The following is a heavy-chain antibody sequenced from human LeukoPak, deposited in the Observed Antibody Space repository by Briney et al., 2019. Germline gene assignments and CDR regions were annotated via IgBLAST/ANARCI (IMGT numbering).Heavy chain of an antibody. CDR2: IIPIFGTA. Sequence: ASVKVSCKASGGTFSGYAISWVRQAPGQGLEWMGRIIPIFGTANYAQKFQGRVTITTDESTSTAYMELNSLRSEDTAVYYCARSRIVGATQGALNYWGQGTRLTVSS. J-gene: IGHJ4*02. D-gene: IGHD1-26*01. CDR3: ARSRIVGATQGALNY. V-gene: IGHV1-69*05. CDR1: GGTFSGYA.